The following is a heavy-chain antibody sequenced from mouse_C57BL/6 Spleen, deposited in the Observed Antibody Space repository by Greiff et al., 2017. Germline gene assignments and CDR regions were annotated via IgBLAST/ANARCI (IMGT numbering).Heavy chain of an antibody. CDR3: ARGIITTVVATRFDY. Sequence: VQLQQPGAELVMPGASVKLSCKASGYTFTSYWMHWVKQRPGQGLEWIGEIDPSDSYTNYNQKFKGKSTLTVDKSSSTAYMQLSSLTSEDSAVYYGARGIITTVVATRFDYWGQGTTLTVSS. CDR2: IDPSDSYT. CDR1: GYTFTSYW. V-gene: IGHV1-69*01. D-gene: IGHD1-1*01. J-gene: IGHJ2*01.